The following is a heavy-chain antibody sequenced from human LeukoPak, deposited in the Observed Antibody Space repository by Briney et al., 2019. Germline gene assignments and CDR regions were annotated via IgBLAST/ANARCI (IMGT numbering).Heavy chain of an antibody. CDR1: GFTFSSYS. J-gene: IGHJ4*02. Sequence: GGSLRLSCAASGFTFSSYSMNWVRQASGKGLEWVSSISSSSSYIYYADSVKGRFTISRDNAKNSLYLQMNSLRADDTAVYFCAKMSGVVWFGELRLPFDSWGQGTLVTVSS. CDR2: ISSSSSYI. CDR3: AKMSGVVWFGELRLPFDS. V-gene: IGHV3-21*04. D-gene: IGHD3-10*01.